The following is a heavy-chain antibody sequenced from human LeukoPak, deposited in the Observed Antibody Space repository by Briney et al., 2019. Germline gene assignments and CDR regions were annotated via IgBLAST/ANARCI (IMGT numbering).Heavy chain of an antibody. J-gene: IGHJ6*03. CDR3: ARELRIVDTTMLNYYYYYMDV. V-gene: IGHV3-53*01. Sequence: GGSLRLSCAASGFTVSNNYMNWVRQAPGKGLEWVSGIYSGATTYYADSVKGRFTISRDNSKNTLSLQMNSLRAEDTAVYYCARELRIVDTTMLNYYYYYMDVWGKGTTVTVSS. D-gene: IGHD5-18*01. CDR2: IYSGATT. CDR1: GFTVSNNY.